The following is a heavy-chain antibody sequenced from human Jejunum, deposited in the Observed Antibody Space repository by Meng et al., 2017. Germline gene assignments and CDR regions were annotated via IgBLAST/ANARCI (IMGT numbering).Heavy chain of an antibody. CDR1: GFTFSNYW. CDR3: ARSFSGPGAFDI. V-gene: IGHV3-74*01. Sequence: GGSLRLSCAASGFTFSNYWMYWVRQTPGKGLVWVSRITTDGTSTTYADSVKGRFTISRDNAKKTLYLQMDSLRAEDTAIYYCARSFSGPGAFDIWGQGTMVTVSS. J-gene: IGHJ3*02. D-gene: IGHD3-10*01. CDR2: ITTDGTST.